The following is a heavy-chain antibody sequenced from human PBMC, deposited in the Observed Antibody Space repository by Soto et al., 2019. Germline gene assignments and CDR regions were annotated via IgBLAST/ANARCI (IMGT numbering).Heavy chain of an antibody. J-gene: IGHJ4*02. CDR3: ARDWSSSSRPLFVFDY. D-gene: IGHD6-6*01. CDR2: IIPIFGTA. CDR1: GGTFSSYA. Sequence: QVQLVQSGAEVKKPGSSVKVSCKASGGTFSSYAISWVRQAPGQGLEWMGGIIPIFGTANYAQKFQGRVTITADESTSTAYMELSSLRSEDTAVYNCARDWSSSSRPLFVFDYWGQGTLVTVSS. V-gene: IGHV1-69*01.